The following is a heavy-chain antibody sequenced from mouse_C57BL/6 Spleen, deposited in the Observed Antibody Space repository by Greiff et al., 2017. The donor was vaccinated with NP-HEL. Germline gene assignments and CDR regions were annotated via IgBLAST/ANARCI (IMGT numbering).Heavy chain of an antibody. D-gene: IGHD1-1*01. CDR1: GYTFTSYT. J-gene: IGHJ1*03. CDR2: INPSSGYT. CDR3: ARYCYGRSDPHFDV. V-gene: IGHV1-4*01. Sequence: QVQLQQSGAELARPGASVKISCKASGYTFTSYTMHWVKQRPGKGLEWIGYINPSSGYTKYNQKFKDKATLTADKSSSTAYMQLSSLTSEDSAVYYCARYCYGRSDPHFDVWGTGTTVTVSS.